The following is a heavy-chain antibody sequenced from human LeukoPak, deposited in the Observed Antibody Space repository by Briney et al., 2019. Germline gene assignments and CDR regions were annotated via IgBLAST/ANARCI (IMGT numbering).Heavy chain of an antibody. CDR3: ASYLWDSSAIS. J-gene: IGHJ4*02. CDR1: GVSFSGYY. V-gene: IGHV4-34*01. D-gene: IGHD3-22*01. CDR2: INHSGST. Sequence: SETLSLTCAVYGVSFSGYYWSWIRQPPGKGLEWIGEINHSGSTNYNPSLKSRVTISVDTSKNQFSLKLSSVTAADTAVYYCASYLWDSSAISWGQGTLVTVSS.